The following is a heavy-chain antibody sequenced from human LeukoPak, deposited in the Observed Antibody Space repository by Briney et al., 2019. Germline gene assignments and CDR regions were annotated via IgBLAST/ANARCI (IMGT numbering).Heavy chain of an antibody. V-gene: IGHV3-33*01. D-gene: IGHD5-12*01. CDR2: IWYEGRTK. CDR3: AREGIYLKSSLEY. CDR1: GFTFSSYG. Sequence: PGGSLRLSCAASGFTFSSYGMHWVRQAPGKGLEWVASIWYEGRTKYYIDSVKGRFTISRDNSRNTLNLQMNSLRAEDTAMYYCAREGIYLKSSLEYWGQGIPVTVSS. J-gene: IGHJ4*02.